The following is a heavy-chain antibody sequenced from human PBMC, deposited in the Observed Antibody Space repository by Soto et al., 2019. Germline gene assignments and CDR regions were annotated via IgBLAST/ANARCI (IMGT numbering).Heavy chain of an antibody. CDR1: GFTFSSYA. D-gene: IGHD2-21*02. V-gene: IGHV3-23*01. CDR2: ISGSGGST. CDR3: AKDLRGDVYCYYYGMDV. Sequence: PGGSLRLSCAASGFTFSSYAMSWIRQAPGKGLEWVSAISGSGGSTYYADSVKGRFTISRDNSKNTLYLQMNSLRAEDTAVYYCAKDLRGDVYCYYYGMDVWGQGTTVTVSS. J-gene: IGHJ6*02.